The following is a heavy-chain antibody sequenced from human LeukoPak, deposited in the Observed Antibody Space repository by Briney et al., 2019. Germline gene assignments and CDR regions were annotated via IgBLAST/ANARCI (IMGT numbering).Heavy chain of an antibody. J-gene: IGHJ4*02. CDR1: GFTFSNHW. V-gene: IGHV3-7*03. Sequence: GGSLRLSCVASGFTFSNHWMSWVRQAPGKGLEWVANIKQDGSEKYYVDSVKGRFTISRDNAKNSLYLQMNSLRAEDTALYYCAREGDIVLMVYAHFDYWGQGTLVTVSS. CDR2: IKQDGSEK. CDR3: AREGDIVLMVYAHFDY. D-gene: IGHD2-8*01.